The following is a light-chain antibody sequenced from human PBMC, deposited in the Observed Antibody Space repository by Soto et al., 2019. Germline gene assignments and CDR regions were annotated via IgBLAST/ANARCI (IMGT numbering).Light chain of an antibody. CDR1: QSVSSW. J-gene: IGKJ1*01. V-gene: IGKV1-5*01. Sequence: DIQMTQSPSTLSASVGDRVTITCRACQSVSSWLAWYQQKPGKAPNLLIYDASSLESGVPSRFSGSGSGTEFTLTISSLQPDDFASYCCQQYNSYSWTFGQGTKVEIK. CDR2: DAS. CDR3: QQYNSYSWT.